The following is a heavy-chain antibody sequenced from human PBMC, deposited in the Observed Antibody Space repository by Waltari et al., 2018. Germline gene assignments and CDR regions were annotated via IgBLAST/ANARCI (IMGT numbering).Heavy chain of an antibody. CDR3: ARTRSTVTSNNWFDP. V-gene: IGHV3-23*01. CDR2: IGGSGGST. D-gene: IGHD4-4*01. CDR1: GFTFSSYA. J-gene: IGHJ5*02. Sequence: EVQLLESGGGLVQPGGSLRISCAASGFTFSSYALSWVRQPPGKGLEWVSAIGGSGGSTYYADSVKGRFTISRDNSKNTLYLQMNSLRAEDTAVYYCARTRSTVTSNNWFDPWGQGTLVTVSS.